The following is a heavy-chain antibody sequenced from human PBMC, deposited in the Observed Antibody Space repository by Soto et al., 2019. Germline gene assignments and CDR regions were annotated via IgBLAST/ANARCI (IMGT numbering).Heavy chain of an antibody. V-gene: IGHV4-4*02. CDR3: AREKGAGTYMGFDY. CDR1: GGSISTNNW. D-gene: IGHD3-10*01. Sequence: QVQLQESGPGLVKPSGTLSLTCAVSGGSISTNNWWSWVRQPPGKGLEWIGEIYHTGGTNYNPSLKRRVAMSVDQSKNQFSLNLNSVTAAAPAVYYCAREKGAGTYMGFDYWGQGTLVTVSS. J-gene: IGHJ4*02. CDR2: IYHTGGT.